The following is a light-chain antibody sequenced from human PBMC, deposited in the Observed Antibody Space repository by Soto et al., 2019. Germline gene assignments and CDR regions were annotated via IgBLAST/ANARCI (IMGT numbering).Light chain of an antibody. V-gene: IGLV1-44*01. Sequence: QSVLTQPPSTSGTPGQRVTISCSGSGSNIGSYTVNWYQQVPGTAPKLLIYSNNQRPSGVPDRFSASKSGTSVSLAITGLQSDDEADYYCAAWDDSLNGVVFGGGTKVTV. CDR1: GSNIGSYT. CDR2: SNN. CDR3: AAWDDSLNGVV. J-gene: IGLJ2*01.